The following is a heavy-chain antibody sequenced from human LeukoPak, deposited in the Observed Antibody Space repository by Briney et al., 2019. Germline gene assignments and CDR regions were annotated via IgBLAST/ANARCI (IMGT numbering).Heavy chain of an antibody. CDR1: GGSISSSSSY. V-gene: IGHV4-39*02. CDR2: IYYGVNT. J-gene: IGHJ4*02. Sequence: PSETLSLTCTVSGGSISSSSSYWGWLRQPPGKGLEWIGNIYYGVNTYYNPSLKSRVTISVDTSKNQFSLKLSSVTAADTAVYYCARDTHLDYWGQGTLVTVSS. CDR3: ARDTHLDY.